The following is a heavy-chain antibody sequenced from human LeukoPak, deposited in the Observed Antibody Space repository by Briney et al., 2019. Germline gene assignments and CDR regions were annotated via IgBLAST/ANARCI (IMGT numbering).Heavy chain of an antibody. CDR1: GFTFSSYS. J-gene: IGHJ5*02. V-gene: IGHV3-21*01. Sequence: GSLRLSCAASGFTFSSYSMNWVRQAPGQGLEWVSSISSNSSDIYYADSVKGRFTISRDNAKNPLYLQMNSLRAEDTAVYYWAPDYSNYVRWFDPWGEGALVTVSS. D-gene: IGHD4-11*01. CDR3: APDYSNYVRWFDP. CDR2: ISSNSSDI.